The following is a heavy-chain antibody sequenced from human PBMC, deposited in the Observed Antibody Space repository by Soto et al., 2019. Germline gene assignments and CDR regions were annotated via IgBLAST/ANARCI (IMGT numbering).Heavy chain of an antibody. CDR1: GFTFSSYG. Sequence: QVQLVESGGGVVQPGRSLRLSCAASGFTFSSYGMHWVRQAPGKGLEWVAVISYDGSNKYYADSVKGRFTISRDNSKNTLYLQMNSLSAEDTAVYYCAKDRIRDSSGSYYNIDYWGQGTLVTVSS. V-gene: IGHV3-30*18. J-gene: IGHJ4*02. CDR2: ISYDGSNK. D-gene: IGHD3-10*01. CDR3: AKDRIRDSSGSYYNIDY.